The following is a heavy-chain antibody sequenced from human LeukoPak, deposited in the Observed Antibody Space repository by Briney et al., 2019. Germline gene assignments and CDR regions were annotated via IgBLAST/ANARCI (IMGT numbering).Heavy chain of an antibody. CDR2: IYYSGST. D-gene: IGHD6-6*01. J-gene: IGHJ4*02. CDR1: GGSISSYY. V-gene: IGHV4-59*01. CDR3: ARSYSSSSGRGFDY. Sequence: SETLSLTCTVSGGSISSYYWSWIRQPPGKGLEWIGYIYYSGSTNYNPSLKSRVTISVDTSKNQFSLKLSSVTAADTVVYYCARSYSSSSGRGFDYWGQGTLVTVSS.